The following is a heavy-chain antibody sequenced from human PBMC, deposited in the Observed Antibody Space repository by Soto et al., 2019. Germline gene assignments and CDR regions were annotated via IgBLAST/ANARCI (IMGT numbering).Heavy chain of an antibody. Sequence: SETLSLTCTVSGGSITSSYWSWIRRPPGKGLEWIAYIYDTGISGYTPSTSYNPSLKSRVTTSVDTSKSQFSLKLTSVTAADTAVYYCARGEDAFFYYGLDVWGQGITVTVSS. CDR2: IYDTGISGYTPST. V-gene: IGHV4-59*01. J-gene: IGHJ6*02. CDR3: ARGEDAFFYYGLDV. CDR1: GGSITSSY.